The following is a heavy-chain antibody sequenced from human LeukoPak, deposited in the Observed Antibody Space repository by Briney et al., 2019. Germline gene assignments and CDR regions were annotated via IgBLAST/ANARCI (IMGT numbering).Heavy chain of an antibody. Sequence: ASVKVSCKASGYTFTGYYMHWVRQAPGQGLEWMGWINPNSGGTNCAQKFQGRVTMTRDTSISTAYMELSRLRSDDTAVYYCARVITMVRGVPLGYWGQGTLVTVSS. CDR1: GYTFTGYY. D-gene: IGHD3-10*01. CDR3: ARVITMVRGVPLGY. V-gene: IGHV1-2*02. J-gene: IGHJ4*02. CDR2: INPNSGGT.